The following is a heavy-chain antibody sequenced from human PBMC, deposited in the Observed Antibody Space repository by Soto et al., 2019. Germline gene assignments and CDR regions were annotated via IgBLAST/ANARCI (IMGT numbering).Heavy chain of an antibody. CDR2: INPNSGGT. V-gene: IGHV1-2*02. Sequence: GSSLKVSCKASGYTFTGYYIHWVRQAPGQGLEWMGWINPNSGGTNYAQKFQGRVTMTRDTSISTAYMELSRLRSDDTAVYYCARDFRRFYYDSSGYYGDAFDIWGQGTMVTVSS. CDR3: ARDFRRFYYDSSGYYGDAFDI. CDR1: GYTFTGYY. J-gene: IGHJ3*02. D-gene: IGHD3-22*01.